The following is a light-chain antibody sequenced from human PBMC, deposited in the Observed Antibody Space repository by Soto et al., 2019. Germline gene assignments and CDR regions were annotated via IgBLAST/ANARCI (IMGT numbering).Light chain of an antibody. Sequence: QSALTQPPSASGFPGQSVTISCTGTSSDVGYYDYVSWYQQPPGKAPKLVIYEVTKRPSGVPDRVSASKSGNTVSLTVSGLRAEDEADYYCSSYAGSNNFVFGSGTKLTVL. CDR3: SSYAGSNNFV. CDR1: SSDVGYYDY. CDR2: EVT. J-gene: IGLJ1*01. V-gene: IGLV2-8*01.